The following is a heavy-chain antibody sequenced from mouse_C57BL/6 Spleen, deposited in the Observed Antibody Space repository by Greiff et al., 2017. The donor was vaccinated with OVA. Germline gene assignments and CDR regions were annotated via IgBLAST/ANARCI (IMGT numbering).Heavy chain of an antibody. J-gene: IGHJ2*01. D-gene: IGHD4-1*01. CDR2: IDPEDGET. V-gene: IGHV14-2*01. CDR3: SRERNWDFDY. Sequence: VKLQQSGAELVKPGASVKLSCTASGFNIKDYYMHWVKQRTEQGLEWIGRIDPEDGETKYDPKFQGKATITADTSSNTAYLQLSSLTSEDTAFYYCSRERNWDFDYWGQGTTLTVSS. CDR1: GFNIKDYY.